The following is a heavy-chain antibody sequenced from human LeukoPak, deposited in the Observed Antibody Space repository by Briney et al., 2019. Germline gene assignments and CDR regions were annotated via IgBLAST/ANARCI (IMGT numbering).Heavy chain of an antibody. CDR3: ARDGRRNCSLPNRYPLWH. CDR1: GFSFSLFG. J-gene: IGHJ1*01. V-gene: IGHV3-30*02. D-gene: IGHD1-14*01. CDR2: IQFDGTQT. Sequence: PGGSLRLSCAASGFSFSLFGMHWVRQSPYKGLEWIAFIQFDGTQTFYLESVKGRFTISRDNNRNVVSLEMTRLRGDDTATYFCARDGRRNCSLPNRYPLWHWGQGALVTGSS.